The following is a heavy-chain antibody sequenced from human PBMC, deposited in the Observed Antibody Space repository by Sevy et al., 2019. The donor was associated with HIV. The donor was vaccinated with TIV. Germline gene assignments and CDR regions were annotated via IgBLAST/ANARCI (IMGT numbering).Heavy chain of an antibody. CDR1: GFTFSSYN. CDR3: AREGAAVTTRGSYAFDI. Sequence: GGSLRLSCAASGFTFSSYNMNWVRQAPGKGLEWVSSISSSSSYIYYADSVKGRFTISRDNAKNSLYLQMNSLRAEDTAVYYCAREGAAVTTRGSYAFDIWGQGTMVTVSS. CDR2: ISSSSSYI. D-gene: IGHD4-17*01. V-gene: IGHV3-21*01. J-gene: IGHJ3*02.